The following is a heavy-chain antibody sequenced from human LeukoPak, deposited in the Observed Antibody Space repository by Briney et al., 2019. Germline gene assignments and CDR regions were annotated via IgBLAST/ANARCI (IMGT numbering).Heavy chain of an antibody. V-gene: IGHV4-39*01. CDR2: IYYSGST. Sequence: SETLSLTCTVSGDSTSSDRYYGGWVRQPPGKGLEWIGNIYYSGSTYYNPSLKSRVTMSVDTSKNQFSLKLSSVTAADTAVYYCARGIYCSGGSCYSSSIQHWGQGTLVTVSS. CDR3: ARGIYCSGGSCYSSSIQH. J-gene: IGHJ1*01. D-gene: IGHD2-15*01. CDR1: GDSTSSDRYY.